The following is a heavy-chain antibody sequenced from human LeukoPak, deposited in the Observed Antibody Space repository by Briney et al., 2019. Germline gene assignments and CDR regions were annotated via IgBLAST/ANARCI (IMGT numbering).Heavy chain of an antibody. CDR1: GFTFSSYG. Sequence: GGSLRLSCAASGFTFSSYGMHWVRQAPGKGLEWVAFIRYDGSNKYYADSVKGRFTISRDNSKNTLYLQMNSLRAEDTAVYYCAKDLGGNYDFWSGYLNGFDYWGQGTLVTVSS. J-gene: IGHJ4*02. V-gene: IGHV3-30*02. CDR2: IRYDGSNK. CDR3: AKDLGGNYDFWSGYLNGFDY. D-gene: IGHD3-3*01.